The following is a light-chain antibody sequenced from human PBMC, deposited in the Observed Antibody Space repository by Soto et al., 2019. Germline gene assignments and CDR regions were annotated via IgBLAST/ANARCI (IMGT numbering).Light chain of an antibody. V-gene: IGKV3-11*01. J-gene: IGKJ5*01. CDR2: EAS. CDR1: QSLGTN. CDR3: QQRYNWPPVT. Sequence: EIVLTQSPATLSSSPGDRATLSCRASQSLGTNLAWYQHKPGQAPSLLIYEASNRATGIPARFSGSGSGTDFSLTINSLEPEDFAVYYCQQRYNWPPVTFGQGTRLEIK.